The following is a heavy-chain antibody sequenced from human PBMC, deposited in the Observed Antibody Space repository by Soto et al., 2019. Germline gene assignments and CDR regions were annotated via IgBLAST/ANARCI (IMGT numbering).Heavy chain of an antibody. D-gene: IGHD3-16*02. CDR3: AKVSSARSIEGMDV. CDR2: ISYDGSNK. CDR1: GFTFSSYG. J-gene: IGHJ6*02. V-gene: IGHV3-30*18. Sequence: GGSLRLSCAASGFTFSSYGMHWVRQAPGKGLEWVAVISYDGSNKYYADSVKGRFTISRDNSKNTLYLQMNSLRAEDTAVYYCAKVSSARSIEGMDVWGQGTTVTVSS.